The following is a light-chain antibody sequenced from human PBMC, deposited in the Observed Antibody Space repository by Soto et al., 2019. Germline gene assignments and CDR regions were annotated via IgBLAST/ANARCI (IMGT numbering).Light chain of an antibody. Sequence: EIVLTQSPATLSLSPGERATLSCRASQSVSSYLAWYQQKPGQAPRLLIYDASNRATGIPARFSGSESGTAFTLTISSLEPEDFAVYYCQQRSNWPPIFTFGPGTKVDIK. CDR2: DAS. CDR3: QQRSNWPPIFT. V-gene: IGKV3-11*01. J-gene: IGKJ3*01. CDR1: QSVSSY.